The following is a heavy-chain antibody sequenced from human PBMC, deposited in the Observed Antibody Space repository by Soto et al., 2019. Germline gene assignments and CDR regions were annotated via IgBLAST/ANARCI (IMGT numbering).Heavy chain of an antibody. CDR1: EFTFSTYT. J-gene: IGHJ3*02. V-gene: IGHV3-30-3*01. CDR3: ARDGPPFGNTAMGYAFDI. CDR2: ISYDGNNK. D-gene: IGHD5-18*01. Sequence: QVQLVESGGGVVQPGRSLRLSCAASEFTFSTYTMHWVRQAPGKGLEWVALISYDGNNKYYADSVKGRFTISRDNSKNTLHLQMNSLRSDDTAVYYCARDGPPFGNTAMGYAFDIWGQGTMVTVSS.